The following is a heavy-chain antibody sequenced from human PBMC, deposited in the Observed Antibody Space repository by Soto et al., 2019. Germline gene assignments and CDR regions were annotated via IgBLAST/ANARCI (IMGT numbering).Heavy chain of an antibody. CDR2: ISYSGST. V-gene: IGHV4-61*08. D-gene: IGHD2-15*01. Sequence: SETLSLTCTVSGDSVSSVGFHWTWLRQSPGRGLEWIGYISYSGSTYYNPSLKSRVTISADTSKNQFSLRMNSMIAADTAVYYCARADPDASVGYWGQGTLVTVSS. CDR1: GDSVSSVGFH. CDR3: ARADPDASVGY. J-gene: IGHJ4*02.